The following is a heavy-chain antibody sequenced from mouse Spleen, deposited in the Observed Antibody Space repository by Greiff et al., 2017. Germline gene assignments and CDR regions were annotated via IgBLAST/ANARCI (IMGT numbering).Heavy chain of an antibody. V-gene: IGHV1S127*01. CDR3: ARGPYYYGSRNYFDY. CDR1: GYTFTSYW. Sequence: VQVVESGAELVKPGASVKMSCKASGYTFTSYWMHWVKQRPGQGLEWIGTIDPSDSYTSYNQKFKGKATLTVDTSSSTAYMQLSSLTSEDSAVYFCARGPYYYGSRNYFDYWGQGTTLTVSS. J-gene: IGHJ2*01. D-gene: IGHD1-1*01. CDR2: IDPSDSYT.